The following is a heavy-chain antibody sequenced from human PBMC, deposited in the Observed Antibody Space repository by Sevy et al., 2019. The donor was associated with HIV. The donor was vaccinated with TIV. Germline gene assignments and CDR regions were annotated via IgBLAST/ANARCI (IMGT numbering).Heavy chain of an antibody. V-gene: IGHV1-18*01. D-gene: IGHD2-15*01. J-gene: IGHJ4*02. CDR2: ISAYNGNT. CDR3: ARVLCRSLVAAHSCDY. Sequence: ASVKVSCKASGYTFTSYGISWVRQAPGQGLEWMGWISAYNGNTNYAQKLQGRVTMTTDTSTSTAYMELRSLRSDDTAVYYCARVLCRSLVAAHSCDYWGQGTLVTVSS. CDR1: GYTFTSYG.